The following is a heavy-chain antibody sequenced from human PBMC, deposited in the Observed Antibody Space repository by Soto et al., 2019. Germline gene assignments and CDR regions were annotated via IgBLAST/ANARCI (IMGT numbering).Heavy chain of an antibody. CDR3: TTDAAHRDGRGNYYEGAY. Sequence: EVQLVESGGGLVQPGGSLRLSCAASGFTFTAAWMHWVRQTPGKGLEWVGRIKGKSDGGVADYAAPVRGRFTVSRDDSKVTLYLQMNSLTIEDTRFYCCTTDAAHRDGRGNYYEGAYWGQGTLVTVAS. J-gene: IGHJ4*02. CDR2: IKGKSDGGVA. D-gene: IGHD3-22*01. V-gene: IGHV3-15*07. CDR1: GFTFTAAW.